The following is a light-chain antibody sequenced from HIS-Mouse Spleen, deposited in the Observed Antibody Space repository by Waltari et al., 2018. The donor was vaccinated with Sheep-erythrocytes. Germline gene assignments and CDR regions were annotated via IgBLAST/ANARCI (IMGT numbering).Light chain of an antibody. V-gene: IGLV3-10*01. Sequence: SYELTQPPSVSASPGQTAGLTSPGYAVPKKMHTQYHHKSGQAPVLVIYEYSKRPSGIPERFSGSSSGTMATLTISGAQVEDEADYYCYSTDSSGNHRVFGGGTKLTVL. CDR2: EYS. CDR3: YSTDSSGNHRV. J-gene: IGLJ2*01. CDR1: AVPKK.